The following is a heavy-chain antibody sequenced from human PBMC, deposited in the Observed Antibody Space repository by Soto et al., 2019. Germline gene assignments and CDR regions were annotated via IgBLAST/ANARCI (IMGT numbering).Heavy chain of an antibody. Sequence: LRLSCSASGFTLRNYEMNWVRQAPGKGLEWISKISGSNNNIYYADSVRGRFTISRDNAKNSLYLQMNSLRAEDTAIYYCAAVPRYSNYSGFYYYGLDVWGQGTTVTVSS. J-gene: IGHJ6*02. V-gene: IGHV3-48*03. CDR2: ISGSNNNI. D-gene: IGHD4-4*01. CDR1: GFTLRNYE. CDR3: AAVPRYSNYSGFYYYGLDV.